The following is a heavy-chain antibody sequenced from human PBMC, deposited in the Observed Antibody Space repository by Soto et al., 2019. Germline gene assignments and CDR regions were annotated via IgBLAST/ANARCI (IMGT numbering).Heavy chain of an antibody. D-gene: IGHD5-18*01. CDR3: ARDGRYSYGLDY. J-gene: IGHJ4*02. Sequence: SETLSLTCTVFGGSISSYYWSWNRQPPGKGLEWIGYIYYSGSTNYNPSLKSRVTISVDTSKNQFSLKLSSVTAADTAVYYCARDGRYSYGLDYWGQGTLVTVYS. CDR1: GGSISSYY. V-gene: IGHV4-59*01. CDR2: IYYSGST.